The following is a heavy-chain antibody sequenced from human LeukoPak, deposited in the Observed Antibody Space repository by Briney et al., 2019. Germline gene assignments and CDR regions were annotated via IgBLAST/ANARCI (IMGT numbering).Heavy chain of an antibody. J-gene: IGHJ4*02. D-gene: IGHD6-19*01. CDR1: GGSFSGYY. V-gene: IGHV4-34*01. CDR3: ARDGTSGGLDY. Sequence: SETLSLTCAVYGGSFSGYYWSWIRQPPGKGLEWIGEINHSGSTNYNPSLKSRVTISVDTSKNQFSLKLSSVTAADTAVYYCARDGTSGGLDYWGQGTLVTVSS. CDR2: INHSGST.